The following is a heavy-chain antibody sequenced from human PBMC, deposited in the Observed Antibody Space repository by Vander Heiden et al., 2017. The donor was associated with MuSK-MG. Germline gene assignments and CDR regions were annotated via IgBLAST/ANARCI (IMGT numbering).Heavy chain of an antibody. CDR2: IRYDGSNK. V-gene: IGHV3-30*02. CDR3: ARSHYRYGTHDAFDI. CDR1: GFTFSSYG. J-gene: IGHJ3*02. D-gene: IGHD5-18*01. Sequence: QVQLVESGGGVVQPGGSLRLSCAASGFTFSSYGMHWVRQAQGKGLEWLAFIRYDGSNKSYADSVKGRFTISRDNSKNTLYLQMNSLSAEDTAVYYCARSHYRYGTHDAFDIWGQGTMGTVSS.